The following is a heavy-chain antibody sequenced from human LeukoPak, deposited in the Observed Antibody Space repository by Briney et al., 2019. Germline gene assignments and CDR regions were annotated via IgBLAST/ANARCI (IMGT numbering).Heavy chain of an antibody. D-gene: IGHD3-22*01. CDR2: ITSRGAAT. Sequence: PGXXLRLSCAASGFTFSSYAMSWVRQAPGKGLEWVSSITSRGAATYYADSVKGRFTISRDNSENTVYLQMNRLRAEDTAVYYCAKDRPNYYGSNGHYYKLNGDCWGQGTLVTVSS. V-gene: IGHV3-23*01. CDR3: AKDRPNYYGSNGHYYKLNGDC. J-gene: IGHJ4*02. CDR1: GFTFSSYA.